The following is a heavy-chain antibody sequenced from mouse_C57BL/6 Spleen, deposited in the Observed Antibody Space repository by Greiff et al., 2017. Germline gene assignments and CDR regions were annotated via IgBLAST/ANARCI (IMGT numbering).Heavy chain of an antibody. J-gene: IGHJ2*01. CDR2: INPGSGGT. CDR1: GYAFTNYL. Sequence: QVQLQQSGAELVRPGTSVKVSCKASGYAFTNYLIEWVKQRPGQGLEWIGVINPGSGGTNYNEKFKGKATLTADKSSSTAYMQLSSLTSEDSAVYFCARMTTGVEYYFDYWGQGTTLTVSS. V-gene: IGHV1-54*01. CDR3: ARMTTGVEYYFDY. D-gene: IGHD1-1*01.